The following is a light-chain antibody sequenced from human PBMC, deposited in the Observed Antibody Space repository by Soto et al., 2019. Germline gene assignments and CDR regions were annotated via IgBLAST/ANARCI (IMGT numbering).Light chain of an antibody. V-gene: IGKV1-9*01. J-gene: IGKJ5*01. CDR3: QQVYTYPT. CDR1: QGIISY. CDR2: AAS. Sequence: DIQLTQSPSFLSASVGDRVTITCRASQGIISYLAWYQQKPGKAPNLLMYAASTLQSGVPSRFSGSGSGTEFTLTISSLQPEDFATYYCQQVYTYPTFGQGTRLEIK.